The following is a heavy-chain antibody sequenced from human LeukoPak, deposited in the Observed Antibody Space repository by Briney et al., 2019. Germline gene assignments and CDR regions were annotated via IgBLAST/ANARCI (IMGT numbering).Heavy chain of an antibody. CDR3: ARGGGAWYFDL. D-gene: IGHD3-16*01. Sequence: PGGSLRLSCAASGFTFTNYALHWVRQAPGKGLEWVAVISYDGTNKYYADSVKGRFTISRDNAKNTLYLQMNSLRAEDTAVYYCARGGGAWYFDLWGRGTLVTVSS. CDR1: GFTFTNYA. J-gene: IGHJ2*01. CDR2: ISYDGTNK. V-gene: IGHV3-30-3*01.